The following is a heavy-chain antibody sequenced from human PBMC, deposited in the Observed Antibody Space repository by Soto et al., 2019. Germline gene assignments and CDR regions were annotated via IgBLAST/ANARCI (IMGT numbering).Heavy chain of an antibody. Sequence: QVQLVQSGAEVKKPGSSVKVSCKASGGTFSSYTISWVRQAPGQGHEWMGRIIPILGIANYAQKFQGGVTITADKSPSTAYMELSSLRPEDTAVYYCARDPQGIAARPGYFDYWGQGTLVTVSS. CDR2: IIPILGIA. D-gene: IGHD6-6*01. V-gene: IGHV1-69*08. CDR3: ARDPQGIAARPGYFDY. CDR1: GGTFSSYT. J-gene: IGHJ4*02.